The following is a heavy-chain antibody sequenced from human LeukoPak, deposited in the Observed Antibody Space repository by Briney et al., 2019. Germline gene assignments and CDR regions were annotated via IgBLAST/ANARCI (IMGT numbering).Heavy chain of an antibody. V-gene: IGHV5-51*01. CDR1: GYSFTSYW. Sequence: GASLKISCKGSGYSFTSYWIGWVRQLPGKGLEWMGIIYPGDSDTRYSPSFQGQVTISADKSISTAYLQWSSLKASDTAMYYCARQKAYCGGDCPFDYWGQGTLVTVSS. CDR3: ARQKAYCGGDCPFDY. D-gene: IGHD2-21*02. CDR2: IYPGDSDT. J-gene: IGHJ4*02.